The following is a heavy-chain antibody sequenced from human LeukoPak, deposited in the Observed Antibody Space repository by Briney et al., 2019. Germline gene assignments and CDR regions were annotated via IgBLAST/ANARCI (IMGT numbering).Heavy chain of an antibody. Sequence: SETLSLTCTVSGGSISSYYWSWTRQPPGKGLEWIGYIYYSGSTNYNPSLKSRVTISVDTSKNQFSLKLSSVTAADTAVYYCARGGYYDRKFDYWGQGTLVTVSS. CDR1: GGSISSYY. CDR2: IYYSGST. V-gene: IGHV4-59*01. J-gene: IGHJ4*02. D-gene: IGHD3-22*01. CDR3: ARGGYYDRKFDY.